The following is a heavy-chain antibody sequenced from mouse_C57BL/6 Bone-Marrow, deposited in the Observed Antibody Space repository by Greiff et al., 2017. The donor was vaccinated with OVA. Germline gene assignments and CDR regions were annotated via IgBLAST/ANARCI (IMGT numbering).Heavy chain of an antibody. Sequence: EVQLVESGGGLVKPGASLKLSCAASGFTFSDYGMHWVRQAPEQGLEWVAYISSGSSTIYYADTVKGRFTISRDNANNALCLQRTRLSSEYTAMYYCARGEVWVRRDWDFDVWGTGTTVTVSS. D-gene: IGHD2-14*01. V-gene: IGHV5-17*01. J-gene: IGHJ1*03. CDR2: ISSGSSTI. CDR1: GFTFSDYG. CDR3: ARGEVWVRRDWDFDV.